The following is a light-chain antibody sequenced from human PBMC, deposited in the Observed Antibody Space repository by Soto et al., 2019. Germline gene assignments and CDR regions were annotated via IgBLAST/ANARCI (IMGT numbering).Light chain of an antibody. CDR3: QQYGSSPRT. J-gene: IGKJ5*01. Sequence: ESVLTQFPGTLSLSPGERATLSCRASQSVTSSSLAWYQQKVGRAPRVLIYGASNRATGIPDRFSGSGSGTDFTLTITGLEPEDFAVYYCQQYGSSPRTFGQGTLLEI. CDR2: GAS. V-gene: IGKV3-20*01. CDR1: QSVTSSS.